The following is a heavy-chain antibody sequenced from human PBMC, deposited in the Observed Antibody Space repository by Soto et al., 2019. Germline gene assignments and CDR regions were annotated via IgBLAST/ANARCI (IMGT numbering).Heavy chain of an antibody. V-gene: IGHV3-15*01. CDR3: TTGGILP. CDR2: IKSKSDGDTT. J-gene: IGHJ5*01. Sequence: PGGSLRLSCATSAIPLRDAWMNWVRQAPGRGLEWIARIKSKSDGDTTDHTAPVRGRFTISRDDSENTLYLQMNSLNIEDTGVYYCTTGGILPWGPGTQVTVSS. CDR1: AIPLRDAW. D-gene: IGHD3-3*02.